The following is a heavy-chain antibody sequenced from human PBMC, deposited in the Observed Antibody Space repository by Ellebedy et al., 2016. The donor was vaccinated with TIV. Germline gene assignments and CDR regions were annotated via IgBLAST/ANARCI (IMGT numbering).Heavy chain of an antibody. CDR2: IFGSGGGI. CDR3: AEGIEARPRGGIDY. D-gene: IGHD6-6*01. CDR1: GFSFSRYA. J-gene: IGHJ4*02. Sequence: PGGSLRLSCAASGFSFSRYAMSWVRQAPGKGLEWVSGIFGSGGGISYADSVKGRFTISRDNSKNTLYLQMNSLRAEDTAVYYCAEGIEARPRGGIDYWGQGTLVTVS. V-gene: IGHV3-23*01.